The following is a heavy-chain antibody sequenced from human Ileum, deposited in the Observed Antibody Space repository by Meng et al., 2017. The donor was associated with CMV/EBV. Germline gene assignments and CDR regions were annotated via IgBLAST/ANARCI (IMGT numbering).Heavy chain of an antibody. CDR1: GYSFTSYW. J-gene: IGHJ2*01. V-gene: IGHV5-51*01. CDR2: IYPGDSDT. Sequence: GGSLRLSCKGSGYSFTSYWIGWVRQMPGKGLEWMGIIYPGDSDTRYSPSFQGQVTISADKSISTAYLQWSSLKASDTAMYYCARYLKWELNYFDLWGRGTLVTVSS. D-gene: IGHD1-26*01. CDR3: ARYLKWELNYFDL.